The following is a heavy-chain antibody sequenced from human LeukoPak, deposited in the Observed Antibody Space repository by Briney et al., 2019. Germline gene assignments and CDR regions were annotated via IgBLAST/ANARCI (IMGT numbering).Heavy chain of an antibody. J-gene: IGHJ4*02. D-gene: IGHD3/OR15-3a*01. Sequence: ASVKVSCKASGYTFTTYYMHWVRQAPGQGLEWMGIINPSGGSTSYAQKFQGRATMTRDMSTSTVYMELSRLRSEYTAVYYCARDRRGWTTENFDYWGQGTLVTVSS. CDR1: GYTFTTYY. CDR3: ARDRRGWTTENFDY. V-gene: IGHV1-46*01. CDR2: INPSGGST.